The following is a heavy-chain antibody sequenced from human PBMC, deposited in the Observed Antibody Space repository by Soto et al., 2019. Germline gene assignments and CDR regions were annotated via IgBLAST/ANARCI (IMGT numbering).Heavy chain of an antibody. CDR1: GFPFSNYW. J-gene: IGHJ4*02. CDR2: VRGDGRDE. D-gene: IGHD6-6*01. CDR3: ASLDSMAAARGY. Sequence: PGGSLRLSCAASGFPFSNYWISWVRRAPGKGLEWVANVRGDGRDEYYGDSVRGRFTISRDNAKNSLYLQTNSLRADDTAIYYCASLDSMAAARGYWGQGTQVTVSS. V-gene: IGHV3-7*03.